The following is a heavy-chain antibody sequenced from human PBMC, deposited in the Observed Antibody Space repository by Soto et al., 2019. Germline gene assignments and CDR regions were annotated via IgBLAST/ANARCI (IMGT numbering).Heavy chain of an antibody. CDR2: IYHSGST. CDR1: GGSISSSNW. D-gene: IGHD3-22*01. Sequence: PSETLSLTCTVSGGSISSSNWWSWVRQPPGKGLEWIGEIYHSGSTNYNPSLKSRVTISVDKSKNQFSLKLSSVTAADTAVYYCARGSYYYDSSGDYYVGDFDYWGQGTLVTVSS. J-gene: IGHJ4*02. CDR3: ARGSYYYDSSGDYYVGDFDY. V-gene: IGHV4-4*02.